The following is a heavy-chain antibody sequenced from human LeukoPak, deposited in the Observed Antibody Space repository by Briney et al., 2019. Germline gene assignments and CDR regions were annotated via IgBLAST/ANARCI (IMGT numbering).Heavy chain of an antibody. CDR1: GYTFTSYY. Sequence: GASVNVSCKASGYTFTSYYMHWVRQAPGQGLEWMGIINPSGGSTSYAQKFQGRVTMTRDTSTSTVYMELSSLRSEDTAVYYCARDPSPYGGNNYFDYWGQGILVTVSS. V-gene: IGHV1-46*01. CDR2: INPSGGST. D-gene: IGHD4-23*01. J-gene: IGHJ4*02. CDR3: ARDPSPYGGNNYFDY.